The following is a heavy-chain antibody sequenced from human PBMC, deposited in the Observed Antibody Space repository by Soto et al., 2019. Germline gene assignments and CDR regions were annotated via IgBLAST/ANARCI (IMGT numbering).Heavy chain of an antibody. CDR2: IYYSGST. V-gene: IGHV4-31*03. J-gene: IGHJ4*02. D-gene: IGHD4-17*01. Sequence: SQILSLTNTVSDGNISNRGYHRSRKRQHPGKGLEWSGYIYYSGSTYYNPSLKSRVTISVDTSKNQFSLKLSSVTAADTAVYYCRSRVAVTRPYFDYWGQGILVTVSS. CDR3: RSRVAVTRPYFDY. CDR1: DGNISNRGYH.